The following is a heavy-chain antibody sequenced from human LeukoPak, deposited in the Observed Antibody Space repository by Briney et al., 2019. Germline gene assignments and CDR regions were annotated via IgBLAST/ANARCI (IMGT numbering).Heavy chain of an antibody. CDR1: GYTFSRYD. CDR3: AKRRGGATVAGQDYFDY. CDR2: ISSSSSSYI. D-gene: IGHD6-19*01. V-gene: IGHV3-21*04. J-gene: IGHJ4*02. Sequence: PGGSLRLSCAASGYTFSRYDMNWVRQAPGKGLEWVSSISSSSSSYIYYADSVKGRFTISRDNAKNSLYLQMNSLRAEDTAVYYCAKRRGGATVAGQDYFDYWGQGTLVTVSS.